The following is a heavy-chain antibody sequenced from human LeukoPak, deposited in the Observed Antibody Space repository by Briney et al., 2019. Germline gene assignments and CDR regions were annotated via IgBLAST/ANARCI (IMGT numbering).Heavy chain of an antibody. D-gene: IGHD6-19*01. CDR3: ARNPPGYSSGWPVEK. J-gene: IGHJ4*02. V-gene: IGHV4-59*01. CDR2: IYYSGST. CDR1: GASISSYY. Sequence: SETLSLTCTVSGASISSYYWSWIRQPPGKGLEWIGYIYYSGSTNYNPSLKSRVTISVDTSKNQFSLKLSSVTAADTAVYYCARNPPGYSSGWPVEKWGQGTLVTVSS.